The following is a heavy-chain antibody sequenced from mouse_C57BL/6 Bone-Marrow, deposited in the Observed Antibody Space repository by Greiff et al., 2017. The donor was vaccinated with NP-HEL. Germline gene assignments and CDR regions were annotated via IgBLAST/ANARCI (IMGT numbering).Heavy chain of an antibody. CDR2: IWTGGGT. CDR1: GFSLTSYA. J-gene: IGHJ3*01. D-gene: IGHD2-5*01. CDR3: DRSYYSNAIAY. V-gene: IGHV2-9-1*01. Sequence: VQLVESGPGLVAPSQSLSITCTVSGFSLTSYAISWVRQPPGKGLEWLGVIWTGGGTNYNSAIKSRLSISKYNSKRQVFLKMNSLQTDDTARYYCDRSYYSNAIAYWGQGTLVTVSA.